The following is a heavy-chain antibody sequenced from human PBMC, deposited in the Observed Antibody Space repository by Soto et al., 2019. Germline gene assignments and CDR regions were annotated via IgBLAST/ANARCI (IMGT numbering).Heavy chain of an antibody. CDR3: ARVRHCRGGSCYRRWFDP. CDR2: IYHSGST. J-gene: IGHJ5*02. D-gene: IGHD2-15*01. CDR1: GGSISSGGYS. Sequence: QLQLQESGSGLVKPSQTLSLTCAVSGGSISSGGYSWSWIRQPPGKGLEWIGYIYHSGSTDYNPYRKSRVTISVDRSKNQFSLKLSSVTAADTAVYYCARVRHCRGGSCYRRWFDPWGQGTLVTVSS. V-gene: IGHV4-30-2*01.